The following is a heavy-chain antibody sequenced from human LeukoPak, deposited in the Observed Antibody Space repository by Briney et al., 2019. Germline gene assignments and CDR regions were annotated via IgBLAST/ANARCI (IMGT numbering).Heavy chain of an antibody. D-gene: IGHD6-13*01. Sequence: GGSLRLSCAASGFTFSDYDMHWVRQTTGKGLEWVSAISGSGGSTYYADSVKGRFTISRDNSKNTLYLQMNSLRAEDTAVYYCAKDIAAAGVNWFDPWGQGTLVTVSS. J-gene: IGHJ5*02. CDR3: AKDIAAAGVNWFDP. V-gene: IGHV3-23*01. CDR1: GFTFSDYD. CDR2: ISGSGGST.